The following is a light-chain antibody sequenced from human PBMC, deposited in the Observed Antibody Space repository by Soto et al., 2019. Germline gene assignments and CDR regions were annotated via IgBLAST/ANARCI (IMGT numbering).Light chain of an antibody. Sequence: DLQMTQYHSTLYGSVGDRVTITCRASQTISSWLAWYQQKPGKAPKLLIYKASTLKSGVPSRFSGSGSGTEFTLTSSSLQPDDFATYYCQHYNRYSEAFGQGTKVDIK. J-gene: IGKJ1*01. CDR2: KAS. CDR1: QTISSW. V-gene: IGKV1-5*03. CDR3: QHYNRYSEA.